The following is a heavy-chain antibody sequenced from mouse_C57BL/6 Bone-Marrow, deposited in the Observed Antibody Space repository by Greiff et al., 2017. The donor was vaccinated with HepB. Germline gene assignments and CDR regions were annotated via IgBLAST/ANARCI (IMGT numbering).Heavy chain of an antibody. V-gene: IGHV1-62-2*01. CDR1: GYTFTEYT. CDR2: FYPGSGSI. CDR3: ARHPYSSGYGYAMDY. Sequence: QVHVKQSGAELVKPGASVKLSCKASGYTFTEYTIHWVKQRSGQGLEWIGWFYPGSGSIKYNEKFKDKATLTADKSSSTVYMGLSRLTSEDSAVYFCARHPYSSGYGYAMDYWGQGTSVTVSS. D-gene: IGHD3-2*02. J-gene: IGHJ4*01.